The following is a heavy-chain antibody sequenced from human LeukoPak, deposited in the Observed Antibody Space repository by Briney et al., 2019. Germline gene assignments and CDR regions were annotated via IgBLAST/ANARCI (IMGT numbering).Heavy chain of an antibody. J-gene: IGHJ4*02. CDR1: GFTFASYA. D-gene: IGHD1-26*01. Sequence: PGGSLRLSCVFSGFTFASYAMSWVRQAPGKGLEWVSTIIDSGNSIYYADSAEGRFTISRDNSKNTLYLQMNSLRAGDTAVYYCAKDPIFSGSYGVFDYWGLGTLVTVSS. CDR2: IIDSGNSI. CDR3: AKDPIFSGSYGVFDY. V-gene: IGHV3-23*01.